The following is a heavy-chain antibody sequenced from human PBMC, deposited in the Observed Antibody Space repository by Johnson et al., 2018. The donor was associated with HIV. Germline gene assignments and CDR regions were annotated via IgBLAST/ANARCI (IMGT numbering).Heavy chain of an antibody. CDR3: ARGYGVYATSFDV. V-gene: IGHV3-72*01. J-gene: IGHJ3*01. CDR2: ARNEANSYTI. CDR1: GFTFSDYF. Sequence: MQLVESGGGLVQPGGSLRLSCDTSGFTFSDYFIDWVRQAPGRGLEWLGRARNEANSYTIEYAASVRGRFYISRDHSKNSVFLQMNSMKTEDTAVYYCARGYGVYATSFDVWGQGTVVAVSS. D-gene: IGHD5/OR15-5a*01.